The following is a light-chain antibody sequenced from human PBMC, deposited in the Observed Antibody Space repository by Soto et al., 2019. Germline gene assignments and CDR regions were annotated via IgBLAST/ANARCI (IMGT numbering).Light chain of an antibody. CDR2: EVS. CDR1: SSDVGSYNY. J-gene: IGLJ1*01. Sequence: QSVLTQPASVSGSPGQSITMSCTGASSDVGSYNYVSWYQQYPGKAPKLMLFEVSARPSGVSNRFSGSKSGNTASLTISGLQAEDEADYYCSSYTSSSSLVFGTGTKVTVL. CDR3: SSYTSSSSLV. V-gene: IGLV2-14*01.